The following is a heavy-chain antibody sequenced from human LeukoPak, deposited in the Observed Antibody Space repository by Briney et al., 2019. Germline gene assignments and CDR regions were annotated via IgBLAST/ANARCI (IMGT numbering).Heavy chain of an antibody. CDR2: IIPILGIA. V-gene: IGHV1-69*02. CDR1: GGTFSSYT. Sequence: SVKVSWKASGGTFSSYTISWVRQAPGQGLEWMGRIIPILGIANYAQKFQGRVTITADKSTSTAYMELSSLRSEGTAVYSCAKAESDAACGGYDPWGQGTLVTVSS. D-gene: IGHD6-25*01. J-gene: IGHJ5*02. CDR3: AKAESDAACGGYDP.